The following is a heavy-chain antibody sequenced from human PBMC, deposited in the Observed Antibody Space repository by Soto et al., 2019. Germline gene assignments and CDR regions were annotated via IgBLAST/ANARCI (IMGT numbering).Heavy chain of an antibody. CDR3: AKDGDRTYYYYYGMDV. CDR1: GFTFSSYA. J-gene: IGHJ6*02. V-gene: IGHV3-23*01. Sequence: PGGSLRLSCAASGFTFSSYAMSWVRQAPGKGLEWVSAISGSGGSTYYADSVKGRFTISRDNSKNTLYLQMNSLRAEDTAVYYCAKDGDRTYYYYYGMDVWGQGTTVTVSS. D-gene: IGHD7-27*01. CDR2: ISGSGGST.